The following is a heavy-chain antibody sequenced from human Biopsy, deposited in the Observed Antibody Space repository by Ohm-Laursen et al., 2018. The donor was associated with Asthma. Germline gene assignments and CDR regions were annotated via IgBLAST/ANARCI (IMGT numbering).Heavy chain of an antibody. D-gene: IGHD3-9*01. V-gene: IGHV2-5*02. CDR3: ALSQDSGFDDHSPSWFDP. CDR1: GFSLRTPGVG. J-gene: IGHJ5*02. CDR2: IYWDDYN. Sequence: TQTLTLTCSFSGFSLRTPGVGVGWIRQSPGKALEWLALIYWDDYNPLRPSLERRLTITKDPSKNQVVLTMTKMDPVDSGTYYCALSQDSGFDDHSPSWFDPWGQGTLVTVSS.